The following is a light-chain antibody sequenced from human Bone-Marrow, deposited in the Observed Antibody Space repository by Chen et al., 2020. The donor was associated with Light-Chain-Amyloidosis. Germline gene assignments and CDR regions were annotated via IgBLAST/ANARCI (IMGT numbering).Light chain of an antibody. CDR1: QTVNSNY. V-gene: IGKV3-20*01. J-gene: IGKJ1*01. CDR2: GAS. CDR3: QQYGSSPWK. Sequence: EIVLTQSPGTLPLSPGERATLSCRASQTVNSNYLAWFQRKAGQAPRLLIYGASSRATDIPDRFSGSGSGTDFTLTINRLEPEDFAVYYCQQYGSSPWKFGQGTKVEIK.